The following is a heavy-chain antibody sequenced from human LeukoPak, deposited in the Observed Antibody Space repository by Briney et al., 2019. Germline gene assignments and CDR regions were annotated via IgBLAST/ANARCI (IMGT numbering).Heavy chain of an antibody. V-gene: IGHV3-23*01. CDR2: ISGSDDGT. Sequence: GGSLRLSCVASGFTFRNCGMTWVRQAPGKGLEWVSTISGSDDGTYYADSVRGRFTISRDNSKNTLYLQMKALRDEDAATYYCAKRGPIYSSTPGNYFDYWGQGTLVTVSS. J-gene: IGHJ4*02. D-gene: IGHD3-10*01. CDR3: AKRGPIYSSTPGNYFDY. CDR1: GFTFRNCG.